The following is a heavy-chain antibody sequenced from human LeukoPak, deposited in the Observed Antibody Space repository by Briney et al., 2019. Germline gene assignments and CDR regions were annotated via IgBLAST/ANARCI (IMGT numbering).Heavy chain of an antibody. V-gene: IGHV3-30-3*01. J-gene: IGHJ4*02. CDR1: GFTFISHA. CDR3: ARDRRRAAADLDY. Sequence: GGSLRLSCAASGFTFISHAMHWVRQAPGKGLEWVAVKSYDGSTKYYADSVKGRFTISRDNSKNTLYLQMDSLRVEDTAVYYCARDRRRAAADLDYWGQGTLVTVSS. CDR2: KSYDGSTK. D-gene: IGHD6-13*01.